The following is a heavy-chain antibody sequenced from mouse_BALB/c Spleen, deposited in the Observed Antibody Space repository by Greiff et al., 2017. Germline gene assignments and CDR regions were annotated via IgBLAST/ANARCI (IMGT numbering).Heavy chain of an antibody. CDR1: GFTFSSYG. V-gene: IGHV5-6*02. J-gene: IGHJ3*01. Sequence: EVKLVESGGDLVKPGGSLKLSCAASGFTFSSYGMSWVRQTPDKRLEWVATISSGGSYTYYPDSVKGRFTISRDNAKNTLYLQMSSLKSEDTAMYYCARRGYDEAWFAYWGQGTLVTVSA. CDR2: ISSGGSYT. CDR3: ARRGYDEAWFAY. D-gene: IGHD2-14*01.